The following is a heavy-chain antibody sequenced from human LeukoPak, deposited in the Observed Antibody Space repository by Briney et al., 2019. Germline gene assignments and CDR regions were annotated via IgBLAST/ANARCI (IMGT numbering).Heavy chain of an antibody. CDR2: IYSSGTT. CDR1: GGSITSYY. V-gene: IGHV4-4*07. CDR3: ACGIAAAGWLYLDY. J-gene: IGHJ4*02. Sequence: SETLSLTCTVSGGSITSYYWSWLRQPAGKGLEWIGRIYSSGTTNYNPSLKSRVTMSIDTSKTQFSLKLSSVTAADTAVYFCACGIAAAGWLYLDYWGQGSLVTVSS. D-gene: IGHD6-13*01.